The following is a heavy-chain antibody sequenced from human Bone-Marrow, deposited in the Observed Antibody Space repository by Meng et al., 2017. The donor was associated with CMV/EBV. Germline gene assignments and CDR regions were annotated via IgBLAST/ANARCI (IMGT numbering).Heavy chain of an antibody. CDR1: GGSFSGYY. J-gene: IGHJ6*02. CDR3: ARPNYYGSGSYDGMDV. V-gene: IGHV4-34*01. Sequence: YGGSFSGYYWSWIRQPPGKGLEWIGEINHSGSTNYNPSLKSRVTISVDTSKNQFSLKLSSVTAADTAVYYCARPNYYGSGSYDGMDVWGQGTTVTVSS. D-gene: IGHD3-10*01. CDR2: INHSGST.